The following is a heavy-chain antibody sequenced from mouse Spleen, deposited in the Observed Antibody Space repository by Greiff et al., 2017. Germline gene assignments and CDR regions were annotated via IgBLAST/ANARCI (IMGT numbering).Heavy chain of an antibody. Sequence: QVQLQQPGAELVKPGASVKLSCKASGYTFTSYWMQWVKQRPGQGLEWIGEIDPSDSYTNYNQKFKGKATLTVDTSSSTAYMQLSSLTSEDSAVYYCARDYYGSRVFDYWGQGTTFTVSS. CDR1: GYTFTSYW. D-gene: IGHD1-1*01. CDR2: IDPSDSYT. J-gene: IGHJ2*01. V-gene: IGHV1-50*01. CDR3: ARDYYGSRVFDY.